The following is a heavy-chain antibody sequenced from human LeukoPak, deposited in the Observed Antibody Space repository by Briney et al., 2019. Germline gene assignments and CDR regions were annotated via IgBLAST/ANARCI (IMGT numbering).Heavy chain of an antibody. V-gene: IGHV5-10-1*01. Sequence: GESLKISCQGSGYSFTSYWISWVRQMPGKGLEWMGRIDPSDSYTNYSPSFQGHVTISADKSISTAYLQWSSLKASDTAMYYCARHQYYDFWSGYPTNDYWGQGTLVTVSS. D-gene: IGHD3-3*01. J-gene: IGHJ4*02. CDR2: IDPSDSYT. CDR3: ARHQYYDFWSGYPTNDY. CDR1: GYSFTSYW.